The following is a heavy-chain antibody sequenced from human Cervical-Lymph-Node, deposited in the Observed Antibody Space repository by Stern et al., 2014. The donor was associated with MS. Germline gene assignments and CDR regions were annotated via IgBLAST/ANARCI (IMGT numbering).Heavy chain of an antibody. J-gene: IGHJ4*02. D-gene: IGHD6-13*01. V-gene: IGHV4-34*01. CDR3: ARGLYSSNWAPGY. CDR1: GGSFSGYY. Sequence: QVQLQQWGAGLLKPSETLSLTCAVYGGSFSGYYCSWIRQSPGKGLEWIGDINHSGGTNYNPSLKSRVTILVDTSKNQFSPHLRSVTAADTAVYYCARGLYSSNWAPGYWGQGSLVTVSS. CDR2: INHSGGT.